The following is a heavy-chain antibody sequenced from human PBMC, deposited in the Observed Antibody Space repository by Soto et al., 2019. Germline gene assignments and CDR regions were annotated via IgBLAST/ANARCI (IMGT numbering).Heavy chain of an antibody. Sequence: SETLSLTCSLYSGSLSGYYWSWIRQPPGKGLEWIGEISPSGTTNYSPSLKSRVSISVDTSKNQFSLNLTSLTAADTAVYYCARAPKVSGSAQTRPDFWGQGSLVSVSS. V-gene: IGHV4-34*01. CDR1: SGSLSGYY. D-gene: IGHD6-6*01. J-gene: IGHJ4*02. CDR3: ARAPKVSGSAQTRPDF. CDR2: ISPSGTT.